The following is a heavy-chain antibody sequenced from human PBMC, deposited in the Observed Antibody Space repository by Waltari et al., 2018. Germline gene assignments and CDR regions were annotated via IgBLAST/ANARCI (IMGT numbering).Heavy chain of an antibody. D-gene: IGHD3-22*01. CDR3: ARDPPYYYDSSGYYYAFDI. J-gene: IGHJ3*02. CDR2: IIPIFGTA. V-gene: IGHV1-69*01. CDR1: GGTFSSYA. Sequence: QVQLVQSGAAVKKPGSSVKVSCKASGGTFSSYAISWVRQAPGQGLEWMGGIIPIFGTANYAQKFQGRVTITADESTSTAYMELSSLRSEDTAVYYCARDPPYYYDSSGYYYAFDIWGQGTMVTVSS.